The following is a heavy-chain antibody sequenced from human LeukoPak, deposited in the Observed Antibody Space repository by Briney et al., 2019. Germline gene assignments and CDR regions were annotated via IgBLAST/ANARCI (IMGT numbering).Heavy chain of an antibody. Sequence: PGGSLRLSCAASGFIFRNYGMNWVRQAPGKGLEWVSYISATSGSINYADSVQGRFTISRDNAKNSLYLQMNSLRAEDTAVYYCARDPGGNYYDPNFDYWGQGTLVTVSS. V-gene: IGHV3-21*01. CDR1: GFIFRNYG. J-gene: IGHJ4*02. CDR2: ISATSGSI. D-gene: IGHD3-22*01. CDR3: ARDPGGNYYDPNFDY.